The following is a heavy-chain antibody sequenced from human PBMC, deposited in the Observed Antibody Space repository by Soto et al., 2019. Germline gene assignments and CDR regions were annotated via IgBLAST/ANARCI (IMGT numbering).Heavy chain of an antibody. Sequence: ASVKVSCKASGYTFTSYGISWVRQAPGQGLEWMGWISAYNGNTNYAQKLQGRVTMTTDTSTSTAYMELRSLRSDDTAVYYCAIGYCSSTSCYSGSSRCSLVPFAYWGQGTLVTVSS. CDR2: ISAYNGNT. J-gene: IGHJ4*02. CDR3: AIGYCSSTSCYSGSSRCSLVPFAY. CDR1: GYTFTSYG. D-gene: IGHD2-2*01. V-gene: IGHV1-18*01.